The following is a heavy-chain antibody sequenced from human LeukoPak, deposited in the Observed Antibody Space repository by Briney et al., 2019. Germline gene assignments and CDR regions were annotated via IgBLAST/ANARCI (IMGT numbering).Heavy chain of an antibody. CDR2: ITSGGDST. Sequence: PGGSPRLSCAASGFTFRSYAMNWVRQAPGKGLEWVSTITSGGDSTYYADSMKGRFTISRDNSEDTLYLQMNSLRAEDTAVYYCAKEFALSSGSVPYIWFDPWGQGTLVTVSS. J-gene: IGHJ5*02. D-gene: IGHD3-22*01. CDR1: GFTFRSYA. CDR3: AKEFALSSGSVPYIWFDP. V-gene: IGHV3-23*01.